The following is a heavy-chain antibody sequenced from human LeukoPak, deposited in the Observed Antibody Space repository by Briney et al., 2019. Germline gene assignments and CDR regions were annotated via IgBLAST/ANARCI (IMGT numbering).Heavy chain of an antibody. D-gene: IGHD2/OR15-2a*01. CDR2: ISYDGSNK. Sequence: SLRLSCAASGFTFSSYAMHWVRQAPGKGLEWVAVISYDGSNKYYADSVKGRFTISRDNSKNTLYLQMNSLRAEDTAVYYCAREPGSYFHFDYWGQGTLVTVSS. CDR3: AREPGSYFHFDY. CDR1: GFTFSSYA. V-gene: IGHV3-30*04. J-gene: IGHJ4*02.